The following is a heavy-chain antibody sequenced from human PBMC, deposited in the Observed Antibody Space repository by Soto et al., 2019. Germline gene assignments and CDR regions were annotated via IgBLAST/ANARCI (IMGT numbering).Heavy chain of an antibody. D-gene: IGHD4-17*01. CDR3: AKEPTSTVEGAFDL. CDR1: GFIFSTFA. V-gene: IGHV3-23*01. Sequence: EVQLLESGGGLVQPGGSLRLSCTGSGFIFSTFAMSWVRQAPGKGLEWLSAISASGGNTYYPDSVKGRFTISRDISGNTLYLQMSSLGGEDTAVYHCAKEPTSTVEGAFDLWGRGTMVTVSS. J-gene: IGHJ3*01. CDR2: ISASGGNT.